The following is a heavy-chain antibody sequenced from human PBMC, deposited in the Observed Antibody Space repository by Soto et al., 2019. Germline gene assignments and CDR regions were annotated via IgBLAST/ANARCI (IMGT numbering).Heavy chain of an antibody. CDR1: GFTFSSYS. J-gene: IGHJ3*02. D-gene: IGHD6-19*01. CDR3: ARQGEQRWPITKIEAFDI. V-gene: IGHV3-48*02. Sequence: EVQLVESGGGLVQPGGSLRLSCAASGFTFSSYSMNWVRQAPGKGLEWVSYISSSSSTIYYADSVKGRFTISRDNAKNSLYLQVNSLRDEDTAVYYCARQGEQRWPITKIEAFDIWGQGTMVTVSS. CDR2: ISSSSSTI.